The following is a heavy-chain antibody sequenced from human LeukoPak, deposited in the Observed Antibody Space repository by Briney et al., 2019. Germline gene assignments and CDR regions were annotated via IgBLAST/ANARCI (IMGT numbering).Heavy chain of an antibody. CDR1: GFTFSTYA. Sequence: GGSLRLSCAASGFTFSTYAMSWVRQAPGRGLEWVSAITGGAGGTYYADSVKGRFTISRDNSKNTLYLQMSSLRADDTAVYYCAKRISGWYQIDYWGQGTLVTVSS. J-gene: IGHJ4*02. D-gene: IGHD6-19*01. CDR2: ITGGAGGT. V-gene: IGHV3-23*01. CDR3: AKRISGWYQIDY.